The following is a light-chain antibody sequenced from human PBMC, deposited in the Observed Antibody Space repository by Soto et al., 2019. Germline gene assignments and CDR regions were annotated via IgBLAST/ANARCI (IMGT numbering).Light chain of an antibody. J-gene: IGKJ3*01. CDR3: PQYNNWPIT. CDR2: GAS. Sequence: EIVGTRGPATLSVSPGERDTLSCRASQSVSNNLAWYQQKPGQSPRLLIYGASTRATGLPARFSGSGSGTEFTLTISSLQSEDFAVYYCPQYNNWPITFGPGTKVD. V-gene: IGKV3-15*01. CDR1: QSVSNN.